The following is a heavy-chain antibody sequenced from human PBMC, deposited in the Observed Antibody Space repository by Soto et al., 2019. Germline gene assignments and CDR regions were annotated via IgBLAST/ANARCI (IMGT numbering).Heavy chain of an antibody. Sequence: QVQLSQFGAEVKKPGASVKVSCKASGYSFTNFHIHWVRQAPGQGLEWMGLIDPSGGITRDAQRLQGRITMTTYASTSTVYMELRSLTPEDTAVDYCARDVIRHDNYETIGYYFDHWGQGTLVTVSS. D-gene: IGHD3-22*01. CDR2: IDPSGGIT. J-gene: IGHJ4*02. CDR3: ARDVIRHDNYETIGYYFDH. CDR1: GYSFTNFH. V-gene: IGHV1-46*01.